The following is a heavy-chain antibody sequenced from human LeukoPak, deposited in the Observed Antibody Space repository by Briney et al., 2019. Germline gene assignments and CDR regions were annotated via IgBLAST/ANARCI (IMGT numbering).Heavy chain of an antibody. D-gene: IGHD6-13*01. J-gene: IGHJ4*02. CDR3: ARGEQQQFDY. CDR2: FYYSGST. V-gene: IGHV4-39*07. Sequence: SETLSLTCTVSGGSISSSSYYWGWIRQPPGKGLEWIGNFYYSGSTYYNASLKSRVTISVDTSKNQFSLKLSSVTAADTAVYYCARGEQQQFDYWGQGTLVTVSS. CDR1: GGSISSSSYY.